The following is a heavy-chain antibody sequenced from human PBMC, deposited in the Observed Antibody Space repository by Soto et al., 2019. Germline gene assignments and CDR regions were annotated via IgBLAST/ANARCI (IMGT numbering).Heavy chain of an antibody. CDR3: SRGGGGGLFDL. D-gene: IGHD2-21*01. V-gene: IGHV3-11*06. CDR2: ISPKGTYR. CDR1: GFTFSDYY. Sequence: QVQLVESGGGLVKPGGSLRLSCATSGFTFSDYYMSWIRQAPGKGLEFVSYISPKGTYRTYADSVKGRFTISRDNAKNSLYLQVNSPRAEDTAVYYCSRGGGGGLFDLWGQGTFVTVSS. J-gene: IGHJ5*02.